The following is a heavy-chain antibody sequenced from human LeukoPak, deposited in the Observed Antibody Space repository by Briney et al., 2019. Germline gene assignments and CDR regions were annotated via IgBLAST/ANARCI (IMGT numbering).Heavy chain of an antibody. CDR3: ARSLGETTFDW. J-gene: IGHJ4*02. CDR2: IFYDGSKK. CDR1: GFTFRNYG. Sequence: GGSLRLSCVASGFTFRNYGMHWSRQAPGKGLEWVSVIFYDGSKKYYADFVKGRFTISRDNSKNVVYLQMDSLRAEDTAFYYCARSLGETTFDWWGQGTLVTVPS. V-gene: IGHV3-33*01. D-gene: IGHD3-16*01.